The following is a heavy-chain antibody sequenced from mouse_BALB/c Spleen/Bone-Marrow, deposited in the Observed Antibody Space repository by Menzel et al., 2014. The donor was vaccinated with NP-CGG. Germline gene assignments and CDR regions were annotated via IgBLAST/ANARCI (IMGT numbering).Heavy chain of an antibody. J-gene: IGHJ1*01. CDR3: ARDRGVTRDFDV. Sequence: QVQLQQSGPGLVAPSQSLSITCTVSGFSLTNYGVHWVRQHPGKGLEWLGVIWAGGNTNYYSALMSRLSISKDNSKSQVFLKMNSLQTDDIAMYYCARDRGVTRDFDVLGAGTTVAVSS. D-gene: IGHD2-1*01. V-gene: IGHV2-9*02. CDR1: GFSLTNYG. CDR2: IWAGGNT.